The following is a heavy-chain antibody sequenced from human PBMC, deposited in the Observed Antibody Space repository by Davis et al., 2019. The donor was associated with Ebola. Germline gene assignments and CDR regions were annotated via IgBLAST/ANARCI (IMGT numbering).Heavy chain of an antibody. CDR3: TGTVTTIDY. V-gene: IGHV3-23*01. D-gene: IGHD4-17*01. J-gene: IGHJ4*02. Sequence: GESLKISCAASGFTFSSYAMSWVRQAPGKGLEWVSAISGSGGSTYYADSVKGRFTISRDDSKNTAYLQMNSLKTEDTAVYYCTGTVTTIDYWGQGTLVTVSS. CDR2: ISGSGGST. CDR1: GFTFSSYA.